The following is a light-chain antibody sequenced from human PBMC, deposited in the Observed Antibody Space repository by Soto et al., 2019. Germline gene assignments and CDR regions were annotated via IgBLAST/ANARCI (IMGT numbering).Light chain of an antibody. Sequence: DIQMTQSPSTVSASVGDAVTITCRASQSISTWLAWYQQKPGKAPNLLIYDASTLESGGPSGFSGSGSGTEFTLTISSLQPDDSATYYCQQYNSYPYTFGQGTKVDIK. CDR2: DAS. J-gene: IGKJ2*01. CDR3: QQYNSYPYT. V-gene: IGKV1-5*01. CDR1: QSISTW.